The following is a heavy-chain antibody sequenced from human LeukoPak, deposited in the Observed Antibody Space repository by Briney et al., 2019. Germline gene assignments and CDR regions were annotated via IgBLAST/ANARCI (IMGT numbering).Heavy chain of an antibody. CDR2: IRSKAYGATT. V-gene: IGHV3-49*03. CDR1: GFTFGDYV. Sequence: GGSLRLSCTTSGFTFGDYVMSWFRQAPGKGLEWVGFIRSKAYGATTEYAASVKGRFTISRDDSKSIAYLQMNSLKTEDTAVYYCTRGVITAYWFDPWGQGTLVTVSS. D-gene: IGHD3-10*01. CDR3: TRGVITAYWFDP. J-gene: IGHJ5*02.